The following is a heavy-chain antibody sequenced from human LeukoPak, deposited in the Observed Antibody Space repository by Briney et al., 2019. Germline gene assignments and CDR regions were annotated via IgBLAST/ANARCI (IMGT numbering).Heavy chain of an antibody. CDR3: ARERSPAGRKDY. V-gene: IGHV4-34*01. Sequence: SETLSLTCAVYGGSFSGYYWSWIRQPPGKGLEWIGEINHSGSTNYNPSLKSRVTISVDTSKNQFSLKLSSVTAADTAVYYCARERSPAGRKDYWGQGTLVTVSS. CDR2: INHSGST. D-gene: IGHD6-19*01. J-gene: IGHJ4*02. CDR1: GGSFSGYY.